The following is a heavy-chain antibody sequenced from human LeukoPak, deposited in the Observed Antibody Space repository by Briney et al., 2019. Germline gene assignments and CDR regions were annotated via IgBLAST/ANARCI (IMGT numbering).Heavy chain of an antibody. CDR1: GFTFSTYW. CDR2: INQDGSEK. J-gene: IGHJ4*02. CDR3: ARVGSYYDSDY. V-gene: IGHV3-7*01. Sequence: PGGSLRLSCAASGFTFSTYWMTWVRQAPGKGLEWVANINQDGSEKYFVDSVKGRFTISRDNAQNSLYLQMSSLRAEDTAVYYCARVGSYYDSDYWGQGTLVTVSS. D-gene: IGHD3-22*01.